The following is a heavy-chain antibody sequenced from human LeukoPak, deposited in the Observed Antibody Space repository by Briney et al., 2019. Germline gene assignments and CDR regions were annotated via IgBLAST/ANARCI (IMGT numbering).Heavy chain of an antibody. CDR2: IYYSGST. J-gene: IGHJ4*02. D-gene: IGHD3-10*01. V-gene: IGHV4-39*07. Sequence: PSETLSLTCTVSGGSISSSSYYWGWIRQPPGKGLEWIGSIYYSGSTYYNPSLKSRVTISVDTSKNQFSLKLSSVTAADTAVYYCARGVRGLGLDYWGQGTLVTVSS. CDR3: ARGVRGLGLDY. CDR1: GGSISSSSYY.